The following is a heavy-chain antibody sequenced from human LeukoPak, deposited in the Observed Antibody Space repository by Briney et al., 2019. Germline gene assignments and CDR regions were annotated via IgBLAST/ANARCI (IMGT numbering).Heavy chain of an antibody. CDR2: IRSKTYGGTT. J-gene: IGHJ4*02. V-gene: IGHV3-49*04. Sequence: GGSLRLSCTASGFTSNNYALHCVRQAPGKGLEWVGLIRSKTYGGTTEYAASVKGRFTISRDDSKSIAYLQMNSLKTEDTAVYYCTRGRGTGWYIMDWGQGTLVTVSS. D-gene: IGHD6-19*01. CDR3: TRGRGTGWYIMD. CDR1: GFTSNNYA.